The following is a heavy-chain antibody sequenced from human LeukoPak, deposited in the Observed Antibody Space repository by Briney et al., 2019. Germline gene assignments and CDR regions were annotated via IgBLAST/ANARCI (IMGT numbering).Heavy chain of an antibody. J-gene: IGHJ5*02. CDR3: VRRDINSWYNWFDP. D-gene: IGHD6-13*01. V-gene: IGHV4-39*01. CDR1: GGSINSSGFQ. Sequence: PSETLSLTCSVFGGSINSSGFQWDWLRQPPGKGLEWIGSIYYTGSTNYNPSLKSRVSISMDTSENQFSLTLSSVTAAETAVYYCVRRDINSWYNWFDPWGQGTLVTVSS. CDR2: IYYTGST.